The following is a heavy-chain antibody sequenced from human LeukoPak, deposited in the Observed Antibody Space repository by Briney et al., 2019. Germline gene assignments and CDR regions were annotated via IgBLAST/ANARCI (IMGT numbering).Heavy chain of an antibody. Sequence: PGGSLRLSCAASGFTFSSYSMNWVRQAPGKGLEWVSSISSSSSYIYYADSVKGRFTISRDNAKNSLYLQMNSLRAEDTAVYYCARDLSGLRGAFDIWGQGTMVTVSS. CDR2: ISSSSSYI. V-gene: IGHV3-21*01. J-gene: IGHJ3*02. CDR1: GFTFSSYS. CDR3: ARDLSGLRGAFDI. D-gene: IGHD3-16*01.